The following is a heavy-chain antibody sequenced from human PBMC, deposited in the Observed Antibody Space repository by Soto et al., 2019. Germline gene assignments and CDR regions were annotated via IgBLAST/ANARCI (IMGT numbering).Heavy chain of an antibody. V-gene: IGHV3-30-3*01. J-gene: IGHJ4*02. Sequence: GGSLRLSCAASGFTFSSYALHWVRQSPGKGLEWVVAISYDGSNKYYADSVKGRFTISRDNSKNTLYLQMNSLRAEDTAVYYCARGPSSLTRFDYWGQGTLVTVSS. CDR1: GFTFSSYA. CDR3: ARGPSSLTRFDY. D-gene: IGHD2-2*01. CDR2: ISYDGSNK.